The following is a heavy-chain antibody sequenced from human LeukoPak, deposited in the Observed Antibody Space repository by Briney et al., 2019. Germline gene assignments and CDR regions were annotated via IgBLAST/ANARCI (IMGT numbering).Heavy chain of an antibody. J-gene: IGHJ4*02. Sequence: GGSLRLSCAASGFTVSSHYMNWVRQAPGKGLEWVAVISYDGSNKYYADSVKGRFTISRDNSKNTLYLQMNSLRAEDTAVYYCARDDLDGDYYDSSGYGYWGQGTLVTVSS. CDR3: ARDDLDGDYYDSSGYGY. CDR1: GFTVSSHY. V-gene: IGHV3-30-3*01. D-gene: IGHD3-22*01. CDR2: ISYDGSNK.